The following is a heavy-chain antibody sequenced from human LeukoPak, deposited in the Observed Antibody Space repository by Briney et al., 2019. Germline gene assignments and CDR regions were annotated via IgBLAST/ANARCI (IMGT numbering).Heavy chain of an antibody. Sequence: GASVKVSCKASGYTFTGYYIHWVRQAPGQGLEWMGWINPNSGGTKYAQMFQGRVTMTRDTSISTAYMELSSLTSDDTALYYCATDGAVAGTAYPEYWGQGTLVTVSS. CDR1: GYTFTGYY. J-gene: IGHJ4*02. D-gene: IGHD6-19*01. V-gene: IGHV1-2*02. CDR2: INPNSGGT. CDR3: ATDGAVAGTAYPEY.